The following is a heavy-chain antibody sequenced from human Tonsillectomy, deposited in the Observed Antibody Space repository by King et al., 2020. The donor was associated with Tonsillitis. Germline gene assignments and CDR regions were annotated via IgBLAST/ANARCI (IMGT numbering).Heavy chain of an antibody. J-gene: IGHJ6*02. Sequence: VQLVESGGGLVQPGGSLRLYRAASGFTSTSYAMSWVRQAPGKGLEWVSAISGSGGSTYYADSVKGRFTISRDNSKNTLYLQMNSLRAEDTAVYYCAKMGARLTVLRGVTDFYYCGMDVWGQGTTVTVSS. CDR2: ISGSGGST. CDR1: GFTSTSYA. CDR3: AKMGARLTVLRGVTDFYYCGMDV. V-gene: IGHV3-23*04. D-gene: IGHD3-10*01.